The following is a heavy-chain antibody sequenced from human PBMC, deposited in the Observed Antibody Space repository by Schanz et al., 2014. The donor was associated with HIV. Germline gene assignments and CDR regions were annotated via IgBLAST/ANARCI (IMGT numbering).Heavy chain of an antibody. CDR3: ARETSGFSTSWPPRYHYYGMDV. J-gene: IGHJ6*02. Sequence: EVHLVESGGTLVKPGGSLRLSCAASGVTFSTYAMTWVRQAPGKGLEWVSSINGPGDYRYYTDSVRGRFTISRDDAKSSLLLQMNSLRAEDTAVYYCARETSGFSTSWPPRYHYYGMDVWGQGTTVTVSS. CDR1: GVTFSTYA. D-gene: IGHD6-13*01. V-gene: IGHV3-21*06. CDR2: INGPGDYR.